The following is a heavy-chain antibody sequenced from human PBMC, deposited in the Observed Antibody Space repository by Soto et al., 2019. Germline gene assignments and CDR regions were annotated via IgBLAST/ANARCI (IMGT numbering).Heavy chain of an antibody. Sequence: QVQLVQSGAEVKKPGSSVKVSCKASGGTFSSYTISWVRQAPGRGLEWMGRIIPILGIANYAQKFQGRVTITADKSTSTAYMELSSLRSEDTAVYYCAREHGSGSYYNWFDPWGQGTLVTVSS. CDR3: AREHGSGSYYNWFDP. J-gene: IGHJ5*02. CDR1: GGTFSSYT. CDR2: IIPILGIA. V-gene: IGHV1-69*08. D-gene: IGHD3-10*01.